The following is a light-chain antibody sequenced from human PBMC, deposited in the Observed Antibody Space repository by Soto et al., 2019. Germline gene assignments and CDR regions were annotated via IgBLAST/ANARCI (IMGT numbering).Light chain of an antibody. CDR1: QRLVHSDGIAY. V-gene: IGKV2-30*02. Sequence: VVMTQSPLSLPVTLGQPASISCRSNQRLVHSDGIAYFSWFQQRPGRSPRRLIYKVSNRDSGVPARFSGSGSGTDFALKISRVEAEDVGVYYCMKGTHWPINSGQGTRREIK. CDR3: MKGTHWPIN. CDR2: KVS. J-gene: IGKJ5*01.